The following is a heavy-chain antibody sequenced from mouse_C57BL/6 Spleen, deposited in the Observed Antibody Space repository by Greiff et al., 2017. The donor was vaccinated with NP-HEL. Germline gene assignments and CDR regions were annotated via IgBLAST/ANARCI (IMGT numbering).Heavy chain of an antibody. Sequence: EVQLQQSGPELVKPGDSVKISCKASGYSFTGYFMNWVMQSHGKSLEWIGRINPYNGDTFYNQKFKGKATLTVDKSSSTAHMELRSLTSADSAVYYCARDGYYADPFDYWGQGTTLTVSS. J-gene: IGHJ2*01. CDR3: ARDGYYADPFDY. V-gene: IGHV1-20*01. CDR2: INPYNGDT. D-gene: IGHD2-3*01. CDR1: GYSFTGYF.